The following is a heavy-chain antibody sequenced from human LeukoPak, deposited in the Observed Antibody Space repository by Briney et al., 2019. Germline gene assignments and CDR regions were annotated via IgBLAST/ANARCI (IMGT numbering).Heavy chain of an antibody. CDR1: GFTFSTDA. J-gene: IGHJ3*02. CDR3: VKTMVTFGGLIRTDAFDI. CDR2: INNGGSRT. V-gene: IGHV3-23*01. Sequence: GGSLRLSCTASGFTFSTDAMSWVRQAPGKGLEWVSTINNGGSRTFYADSVKGRFTISRDDSKNTLDLQMNSLRAEDTATYHCVKTMVTFGGLIRTDAFDIWGQGTMVTVSA. D-gene: IGHD3-16*01.